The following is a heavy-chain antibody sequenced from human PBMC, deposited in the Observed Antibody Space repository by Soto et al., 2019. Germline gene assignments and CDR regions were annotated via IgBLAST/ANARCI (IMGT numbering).Heavy chain of an antibody. V-gene: IGHV3-30-3*01. Sequence: QVQLVESGGGVVQPGRSLRLSCAASGFTFSSYAMHWVRQAPGKGLEWVAVTSYDGSNKYYADSVKGRFTISRDNSYNTLYLQMNRATAEDTAVYYCAMARLDTTALDYWDQGTLVTVSS. CDR1: GFTFSSYA. CDR2: TSYDGSNK. D-gene: IGHD1-1*01. J-gene: IGHJ4*02. CDR3: AMARLDTTALDY.